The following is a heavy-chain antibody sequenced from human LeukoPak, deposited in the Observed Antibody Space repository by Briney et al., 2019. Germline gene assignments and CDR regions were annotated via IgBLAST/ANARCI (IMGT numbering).Heavy chain of an antibody. CDR3: ARSAVTGTSPFDF. J-gene: IGHJ4*02. CDR1: GYTFSSYG. V-gene: IGHV1-18*01. CDR2: ISGYNSKT. Sequence: ASVKVSCKASGYTFSSYGISWVRQAPGQGLEWMGWISGYNSKTKYAQKFQGRVIMTTDTSTSTAYTELRSLRSDDTAVYYCARSAVTGTSPFDFWGQGTLVTVSS. D-gene: IGHD6-19*01.